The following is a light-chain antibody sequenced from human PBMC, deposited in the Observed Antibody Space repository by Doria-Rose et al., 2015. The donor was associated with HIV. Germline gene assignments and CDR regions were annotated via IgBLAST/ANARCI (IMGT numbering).Light chain of an antibody. CDR2: GNT. Sequence: QSVVTQPPSVSGAPGQRVTISCTGSSSNIGAGNDVLWYQLLPGTAPKLLMYGNTNRPSGVPDRFSGSKSGTSASLAITGLQAEDEADYYCQSYDSSLGGSYVFGTGTKVTVL. CDR1: SSNIGAGND. CDR3: QSYDSSLGGSYV. V-gene: IGLV1-40*01. J-gene: IGLJ1*01.